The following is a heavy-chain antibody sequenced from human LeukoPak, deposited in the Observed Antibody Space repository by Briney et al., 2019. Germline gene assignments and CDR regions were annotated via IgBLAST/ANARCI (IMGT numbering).Heavy chain of an antibody. CDR1: GGSISSSSYY. CDR3: ARSALFDWFLLH. J-gene: IGHJ4*02. V-gene: IGHV4-39*07. CDR2: IYYSGST. Sequence: SETLSLTCTVSGGSISSSSYYWGWIRQPPGKGLEWIGSIYYSGSTYYNPSLKSRVTISVDTSKNQFSLKLSSVTAADTAVYYCARSALFDWFLLHWGQGTLVIVSS. D-gene: IGHD3-9*01.